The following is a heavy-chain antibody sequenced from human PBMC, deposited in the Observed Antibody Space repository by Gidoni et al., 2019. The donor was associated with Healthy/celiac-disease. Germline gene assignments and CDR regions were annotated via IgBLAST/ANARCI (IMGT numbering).Heavy chain of an antibody. V-gene: IGHV3-49*03. J-gene: IGHJ4*02. D-gene: IGHD6-13*01. CDR3: TRDPVAAAAYYFDY. CDR2: IRSKAYGGTT. Sequence: EVQLVDSGGGLVQPGRSLRLSCTASGFTLGDYAMGWFRQAPGKGLEWVGFIRSKAYGGTTEYAASVKGRFTISRDDSKSIAYLQMNSLKTEDTAVYYCTRDPVAAAAYYFDYWGQGTLVTVSS. CDR1: GFTLGDYA.